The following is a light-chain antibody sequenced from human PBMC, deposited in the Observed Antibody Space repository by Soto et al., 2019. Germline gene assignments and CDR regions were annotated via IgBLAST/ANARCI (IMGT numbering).Light chain of an antibody. CDR2: DAS. Sequence: DIQMTQSPSSLSASVGDRVTITCQASQDISNYLNWYQQKPGKAPKLLIYDASNLEIGVPSGFSGSGSGTDFTFTISSLQPEDIATYYCQQYANLPFTFGPGTKVDIK. CDR1: QDISNY. J-gene: IGKJ3*01. V-gene: IGKV1-33*01. CDR3: QQYANLPFT.